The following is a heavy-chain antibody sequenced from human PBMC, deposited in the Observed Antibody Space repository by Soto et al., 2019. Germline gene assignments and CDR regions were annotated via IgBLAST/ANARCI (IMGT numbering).Heavy chain of an antibody. J-gene: IGHJ3*01. Sequence: QVQLVESGGGVVQPGRSLRLSCAASGFTFSTSIIHWVRQAPGKGLEWVAVMSYDGITQYYADSVKGRFTVSRDNSKSTKCLQMSSLTAKDTALYYCARRGCRTERCNGNDGFDVWGQGTMVTVSS. CDR3: ARRGCRTERCNGNDGFDV. D-gene: IGHD1-1*01. CDR2: MSYDGITQ. V-gene: IGHV3-30*04. CDR1: GFTFSTSI.